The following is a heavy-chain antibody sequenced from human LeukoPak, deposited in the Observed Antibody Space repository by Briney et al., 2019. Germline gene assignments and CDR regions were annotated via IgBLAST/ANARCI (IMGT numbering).Heavy chain of an antibody. CDR1: GASVSNSH. CDR3: SEGYFEPFDH. V-gene: IGHV4-59*02. CDR2: LSYTGKT. D-gene: IGHD2/OR15-2a*01. J-gene: IGHJ4*02. Sequence: SETLSLTCAVSGASVSNSHWNWIRQFPGKGLEWIGCLSYTGKTDYNPSLSGRVTISLAASNNQVSLNLRSVTAADTAIYYCSEGYFEPFDHWGQGILVTVSS.